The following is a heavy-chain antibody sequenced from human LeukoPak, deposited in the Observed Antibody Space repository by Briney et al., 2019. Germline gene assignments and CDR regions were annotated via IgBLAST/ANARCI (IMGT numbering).Heavy chain of an antibody. CDR1: GGSFSGYY. J-gene: IGHJ4*02. CDR2: INHSGST. V-gene: IGHV4-34*01. D-gene: IGHD6-13*01. CDR3: ARGPLPGYSSSWYGGFDY. Sequence: SETLSLTCAVYGGSFSGYYWSWIRQPPGKGLEWIGEINHSGSTNYNPSLKSRVTISVDTSKNQFSLKLSSVTAADTAVYYCARGPLPGYSSSWYGGFDYWGQGTLVTVSS.